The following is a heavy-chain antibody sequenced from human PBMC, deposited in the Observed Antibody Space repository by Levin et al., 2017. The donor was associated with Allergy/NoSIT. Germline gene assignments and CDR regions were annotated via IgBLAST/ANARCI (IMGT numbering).Heavy chain of an antibody. CDR2: IIPIFGTA. J-gene: IGHJ4*02. D-gene: IGHD5-12*01. CDR1: GGTFSSYA. Sequence: SVKVSCKASGGTFSSYAISWVRQAPGQGLEWMGGIIPIFGTANYAQKFQGRVTITADESTSTAYMELSSLRSEDTAVYYCARGHSGYGFFDYWGQGTLVTVSS. CDR3: ARGHSGYGFFDY. V-gene: IGHV1-69*13.